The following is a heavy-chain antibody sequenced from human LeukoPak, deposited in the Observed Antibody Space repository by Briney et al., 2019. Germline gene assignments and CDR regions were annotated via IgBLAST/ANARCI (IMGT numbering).Heavy chain of an antibody. V-gene: IGHV3-33*01. CDR2: IWYDGGYK. J-gene: IGHJ4*02. D-gene: IGHD3-22*01. CDR3: ARDRWSYDPQGGFDC. Sequence: GGSLRLSCAASGFTLSSYGMHWVRQAPGKGLEWVAVIWYDGGYKYYADSAKGRFIITRDNSKNMLYLQMNSLRAEDTAVYYCARDRWSYDPQGGFDCWGQGTLVTVSS. CDR1: GFTLSSYG.